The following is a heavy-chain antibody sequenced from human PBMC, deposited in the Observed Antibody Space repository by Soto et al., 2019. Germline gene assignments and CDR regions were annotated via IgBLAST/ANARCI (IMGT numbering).Heavy chain of an antibody. J-gene: IGHJ4*02. CDR1: GGTFSSYA. D-gene: IGHD3-22*01. Sequence: QVQLVQSGAEVKKPGSSVKVSCKASGGTFSSYAISWVRQAPGQGLEWMGGIIPIFGTANYAQKFQGRVTITADESTSTAYMELSSLRSEDTAVYYCARLRGYYYDSSGDYYFDYWGQGTLVTVSS. V-gene: IGHV1-69*01. CDR3: ARLRGYYYDSSGDYYFDY. CDR2: IIPIFGTA.